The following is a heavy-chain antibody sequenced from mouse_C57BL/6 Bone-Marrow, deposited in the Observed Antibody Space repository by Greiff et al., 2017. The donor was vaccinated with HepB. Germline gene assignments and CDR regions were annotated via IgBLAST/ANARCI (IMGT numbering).Heavy chain of an antibody. J-gene: IGHJ1*03. V-gene: IGHV10-1*01. CDR1: GFSFNTYA. Sequence: EVKLVESGGGLVQPKGSLKLSCAASGFSFNTYAMNWVRQAPGKGLEWVARIRSKSNNYATYYADSVKDRFTISRDDSESMLYLQMNNLKTEDTAMYYCVRVYYGYDEYFDVWGTGTTVTVSS. D-gene: IGHD2-2*01. CDR3: VRVYYGYDEYFDV. CDR2: IRSKSNNYAT.